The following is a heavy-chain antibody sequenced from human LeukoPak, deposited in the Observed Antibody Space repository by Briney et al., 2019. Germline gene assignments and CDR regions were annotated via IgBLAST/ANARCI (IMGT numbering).Heavy chain of an antibody. Sequence: GGSLRLSCAASGFTFSNYWMTWVRQAPGKGLEWVSHINQGGSEEHYMDSAKARFTISRDNAKNSLSLQMNSLRDEDTAVYYCVRDGGVSGYDLLDYWGQGTLVTVSS. CDR2: INQGGSEE. D-gene: IGHD5-12*01. CDR1: GFTFSNYW. J-gene: IGHJ4*02. CDR3: VRDGGVSGYDLLDY. V-gene: IGHV3-7*01.